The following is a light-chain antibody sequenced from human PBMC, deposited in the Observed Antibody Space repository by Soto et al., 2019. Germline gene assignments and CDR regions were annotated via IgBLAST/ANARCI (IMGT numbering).Light chain of an antibody. CDR3: HQYGSSPYT. V-gene: IGKV3-20*01. CDR1: QSVSSSF. CDR2: GAS. Sequence: EIVLTQSTGTLSLSPGERATLSCRASQSVSSSFLAWYQQKPGQAPRLLIYGASSRATGIPDRFSGSGSGTDFTLTISRLEPEDFAIYYCHQYGSSPYTFGQWTKLEIK. J-gene: IGKJ2*01.